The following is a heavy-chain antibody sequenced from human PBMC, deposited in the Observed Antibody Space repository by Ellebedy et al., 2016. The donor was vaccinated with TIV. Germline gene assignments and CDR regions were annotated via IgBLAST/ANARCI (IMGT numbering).Heavy chain of an antibody. D-gene: IGHD6-6*01. CDR2: IYTSGST. J-gene: IGHJ4*02. Sequence: GSLRLXXTVSGGSISSYYWSWIRQPAGKGLEWIGRIYTSGSTNYNPSLKSRVTISVDTSKNQFSLKLSSVTAADTAVYYCAIGTDSSSSAPLVYWGQGTLVTVSS. CDR3: AIGTDSSSSAPLVY. V-gene: IGHV4-4*07. CDR1: GGSISSYY.